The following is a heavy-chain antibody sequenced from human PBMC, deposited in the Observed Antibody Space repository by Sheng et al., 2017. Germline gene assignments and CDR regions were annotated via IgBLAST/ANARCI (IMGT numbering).Heavy chain of an antibody. J-gene: IGHJ4*01. D-gene: IGHD6-13*01. Sequence: QLVQSGAEVKKPGASVRVSCKTSGYNFLNYGISWVRQAPGQGLEWMGWSSGNNGHANYAQKLQDRVTMTTDASTTTAYMELTSLKTDDTAIYYCARMKWYTSSWLFDYWGQGTLVTVSS. CDR3: ARMKWYTSSWLFDY. V-gene: IGHV1-18*01. CDR2: SSGNNGHA. CDR1: GYNFLNYG.